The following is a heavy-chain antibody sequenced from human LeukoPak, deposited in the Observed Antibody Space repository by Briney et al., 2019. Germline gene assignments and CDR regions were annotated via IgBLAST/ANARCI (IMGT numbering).Heavy chain of an antibody. CDR2: IIPSGHTT. Sequence: GGSLRLSCVASGFTFSSHGMNWVRQAPGKGLEWVSGIIPSGHTTYYADSVRGRFTISRDNSRNTVYLQMNSLRAEDTAVYYCTTGAMANKAFYYYYMDVWGKGTTVTISS. V-gene: IGHV3-23*01. J-gene: IGHJ6*03. CDR1: GFTFSSHG. D-gene: IGHD2-2*01. CDR3: TTGAMANKAFYYYYMDV.